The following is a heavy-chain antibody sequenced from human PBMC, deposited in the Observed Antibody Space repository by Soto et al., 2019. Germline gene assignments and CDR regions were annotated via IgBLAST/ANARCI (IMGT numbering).Heavy chain of an antibody. CDR3: AKQQGPGTPYYYAMDV. CDR1: GFTFSSYA. V-gene: IGHV3-23*01. CDR2: IRGTGDTT. J-gene: IGHJ6*02. Sequence: EVQLLESGGGLVQPGGSLRLSCAASGFTFSSYAMTWVRQAPGKGLEWVSVIRGTGDTTYHADSVKGRFTISRDNSKNTLYLQMSSLRAEDTAIYYCAKQQGPGTPYYYAMDVRGQGTTVTVSS. D-gene: IGHD1-1*01.